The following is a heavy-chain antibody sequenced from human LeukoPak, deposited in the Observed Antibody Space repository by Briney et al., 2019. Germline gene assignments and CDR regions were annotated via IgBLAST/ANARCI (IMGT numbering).Heavy chain of an antibody. D-gene: IGHD7-27*01. CDR1: GGSISSYY. J-gene: IGHJ4*02. Sequence: SETLSLTCTVSGGSISSYYWSWIRQPPGKGLEWIGYIYYSGSTNYNPSLKSRVTISVDTSKNQFSLKLSSVTAADTAVYYCARGSPLLGIRGGAFDYWGQGTLVTVSS. V-gene: IGHV4-59*12. CDR2: IYYSGST. CDR3: ARGSPLLGIRGGAFDY.